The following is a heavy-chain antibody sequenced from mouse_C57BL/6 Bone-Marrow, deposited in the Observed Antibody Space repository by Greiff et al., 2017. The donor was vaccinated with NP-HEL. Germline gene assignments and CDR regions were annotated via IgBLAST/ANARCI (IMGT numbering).Heavy chain of an antibody. CDR2: ISDGGSYT. V-gene: IGHV5-4*03. CDR3: ARGSPYYYGSSYPFAY. D-gene: IGHD1-1*01. J-gene: IGHJ3*01. Sequence: EVKLVESGGGLVKPGGSLKLSCAASGFTFSSYAMSWVRQTPEKRLEWVATISDGGSYTYYPDNVKGRFTISRDNAKNNLYLQMSHLKSEDTAMYYCARGSPYYYGSSYPFAYWGQGTLVAVSA. CDR1: GFTFSSYA.